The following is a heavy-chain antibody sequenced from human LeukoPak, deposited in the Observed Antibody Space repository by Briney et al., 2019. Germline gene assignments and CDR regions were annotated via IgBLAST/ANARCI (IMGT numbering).Heavy chain of an antibody. CDR1: GVSISNNYFY. CDR3: ARGRGNYHYYGMDV. CDR2: VHYTGST. Sequence: SETLSLTCTVSGVSISNNYFYWAWIRQPPGKGLELIGYVHYTGSTFYNSSLKSRITISADTSQNQFSLSLTSVTAADTAVYYCARGRGNYHYYGMDVWGQGTTVTVSS. V-gene: IGHV4-39*01. J-gene: IGHJ6*02. D-gene: IGHD6-25*01.